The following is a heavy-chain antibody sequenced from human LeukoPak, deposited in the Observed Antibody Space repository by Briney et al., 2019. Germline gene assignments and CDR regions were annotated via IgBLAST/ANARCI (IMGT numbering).Heavy chain of an antibody. D-gene: IGHD3-10*01. CDR3: AKVLWFGGKYFDY. J-gene: IGHJ4*02. V-gene: IGHV3-23*01. Sequence: GESLRLSCAASGFSFSSYVMSWVRQAPGKGLEWVSAVSGSGGSTYYADSVKGRFTISRDISKNTLYLQMSSLRAEDTAVYYCAKVLWFGGKYFDYWGQGTLVTVSS. CDR1: GFSFSSYV. CDR2: VSGSGGST.